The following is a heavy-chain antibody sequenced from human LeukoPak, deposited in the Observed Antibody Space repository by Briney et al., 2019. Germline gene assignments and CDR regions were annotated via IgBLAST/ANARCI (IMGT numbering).Heavy chain of an antibody. Sequence: GGSLRLSCAASGFTFSSYWMHWVRQAPGKGPVWVSRINSDGTSTTYADSVKGRFSISRDNANNTLYLQMNSLRAEDTSVYYCARVSGGNLPFDYWGRGTLVTVSS. D-gene: IGHD4-23*01. V-gene: IGHV3-74*01. CDR1: GFTFSSYW. CDR2: INSDGTST. CDR3: ARVSGGNLPFDY. J-gene: IGHJ4*02.